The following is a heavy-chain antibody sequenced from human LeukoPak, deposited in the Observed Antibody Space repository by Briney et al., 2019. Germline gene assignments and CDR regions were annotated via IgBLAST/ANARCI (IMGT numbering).Heavy chain of an antibody. J-gene: IGHJ3*02. CDR2: IIPIFRTT. CDR1: GGSFSTHG. CDR3: ARDRDDYYDSRGFSPFDI. Sequence: SVKVSCKASGGSFSTHGINWVRQAPGHGLEWMGEIIPIFRTTNYAQKFQGRVAIKVDESTSTAYLELSSLRSEDTALYYCARDRDDYYDSRGFSPFDIRGQGTVVTVSS. V-gene: IGHV1-69*13. D-gene: IGHD3-22*01.